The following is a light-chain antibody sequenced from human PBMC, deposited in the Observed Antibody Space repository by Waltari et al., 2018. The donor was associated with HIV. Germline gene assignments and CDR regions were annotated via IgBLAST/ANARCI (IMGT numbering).Light chain of an antibody. CDR1: SRAVGGYNY. V-gene: IGLV2-14*03. CDR3: SSYTSSSTYYV. Sequence: QSALTQPASVSGSPGKSITISCTGTSRAVGGYNYVSWYQQHPGKAPKLMISDVSNRPSGVSNRFSGSKSGNTASLTTSGLQAEDEADYYCSSYTSSSTYYVFGTGTKVTVL. J-gene: IGLJ1*01. CDR2: DVS.